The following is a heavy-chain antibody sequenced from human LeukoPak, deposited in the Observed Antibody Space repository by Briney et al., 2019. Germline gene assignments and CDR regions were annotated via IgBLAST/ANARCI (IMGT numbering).Heavy chain of an antibody. CDR1: VFTFSSYW. CDR3: ARDLHWSSTSCYAFDI. CDR2: INTDGSST. J-gene: IGHJ3*02. D-gene: IGHD2-2*01. Sequence: GGSLSLSCAASVFTFSSYWMPGVRQARGKGLVWVSCINTDGSSTSYADSVKGRFTISRDNAKNTLYLQMNSLRAEDTAVYYCARDLHWSSTSCYAFDIWGQGTMVTVSS. V-gene: IGHV3-74*01.